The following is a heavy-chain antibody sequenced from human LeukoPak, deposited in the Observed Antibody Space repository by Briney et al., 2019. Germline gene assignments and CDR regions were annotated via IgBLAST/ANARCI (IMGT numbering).Heavy chain of an antibody. J-gene: IGHJ4*02. Sequence: PSETLSLTCAVYGGSFSGYYWSWIRQPPGKGLEWIGEINHSGSTNYNPSLKSRVTISVDTSKNQFSLKLSSVTAADTAVYYCARRGLASYSSSWSNAKYYFDYWGQGTLVTVSS. CDR2: INHSGST. CDR3: ARRGLASYSSSWSNAKYYFDY. D-gene: IGHD6-13*01. V-gene: IGHV4-34*01. CDR1: GGSFSGYY.